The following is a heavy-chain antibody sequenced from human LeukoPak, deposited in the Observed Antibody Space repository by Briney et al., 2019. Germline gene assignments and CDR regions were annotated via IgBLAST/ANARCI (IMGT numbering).Heavy chain of an antibody. D-gene: IGHD3/OR15-3a*01. Sequence: ASETLSLTCTVSGGSISSSSYYWSWIRQPPGKGLEWIGYIYYSGSTNYNPSLKSRVTISVDTSKNQFSLKLSSVTAADTAVYYCARELYGFGLGYFDYWGQGTLVTVSS. CDR2: IYYSGST. J-gene: IGHJ4*02. CDR3: ARELYGFGLGYFDY. V-gene: IGHV4-61*01. CDR1: GGSISSSSYY.